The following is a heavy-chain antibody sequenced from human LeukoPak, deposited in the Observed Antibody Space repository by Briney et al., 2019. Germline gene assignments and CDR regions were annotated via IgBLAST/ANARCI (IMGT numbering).Heavy chain of an antibody. D-gene: IGHD6-19*01. V-gene: IGHV3-30*02. Sequence: GGSLRLSCAASGFTFSSYGMHWVRQAPGKGLEWVAFIRYDGSNKYYADSVKGRFTISRDNSKNTLYLQMNSLRAEDTAVYYCAKVAAGYSSGWEYFDYWGQGTLVTVSS. CDR2: IRYDGSNK. CDR3: AKVAAGYSSGWEYFDY. J-gene: IGHJ4*02. CDR1: GFTFSSYG.